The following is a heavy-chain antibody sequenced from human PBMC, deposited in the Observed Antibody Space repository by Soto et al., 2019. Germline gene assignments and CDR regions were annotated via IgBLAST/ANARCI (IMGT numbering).Heavy chain of an antibody. CDR2: ISISSSTR. CDR1: GFTFSSYV. J-gene: IGHJ4*02. Sequence: EVQLVESGGGLVQPGGSLRLSCAASGFTFSSYVINWLRQAPGKGREWVSYISISSSTRYYADSVRGRFTISRDKAKNSLYLQMNSLRDEDTAVYYCARGGGFFDYWGQGTLVTVSS. V-gene: IGHV3-48*02. D-gene: IGHD3-10*01. CDR3: ARGGGFFDY.